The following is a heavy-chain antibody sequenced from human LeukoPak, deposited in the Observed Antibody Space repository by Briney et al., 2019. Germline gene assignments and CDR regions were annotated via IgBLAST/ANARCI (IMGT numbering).Heavy chain of an antibody. D-gene: IGHD3-16*02. CDR2: ISSSGSTI. V-gene: IGHV3-11*01. CDR1: GFTFSDYY. CDR3: ATTSTSLGELSFFDY. Sequence: PGGSLRLSCAASGFTFSDYYMSWIRQAPGKGLEWVSYISSSGSTIYYADSVKGRFTISRDNAKNSLYLQMNSLRAEDTAVYYCATTSTSLGELSFFDYWGQGTLVTVSS. J-gene: IGHJ4*02.